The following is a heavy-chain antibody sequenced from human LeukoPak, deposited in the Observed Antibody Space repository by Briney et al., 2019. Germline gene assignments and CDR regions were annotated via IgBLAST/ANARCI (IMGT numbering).Heavy chain of an antibody. CDR2: ISAYNGNT. D-gene: IGHD5-18*01. V-gene: IGHV1-18*01. CDR1: GYTFTSYG. J-gene: IGHJ5*02. Sequence: ASVKVSCKASGYTFTSYGISWVRQAPGQGLEWMGWISAYNGNTNYAQKLQGRVTMTTDTSTSTAYMELRSLRSDDTAVYYCARDHPDTARDTGWFDPWGQGTLVTVSS. CDR3: ARDHPDTARDTGWFDP.